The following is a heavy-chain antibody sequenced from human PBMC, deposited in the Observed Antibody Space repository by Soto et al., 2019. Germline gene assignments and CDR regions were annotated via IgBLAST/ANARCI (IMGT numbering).Heavy chain of an antibody. CDR1: GYKFIDYN. CDR2: ISPNSGVT. J-gene: IGHJ4*02. CDR3: GRDRFCSGDTCSGSIDY. V-gene: IGHV1-2*02. Sequence: ASVKVSCKTSGYKFIDYNVYWVRQAPGQGLEWMGWISPNSGVTKYDPAFQGRITMTRDTSIGTAYLELGDLRSGDTALYFCGRDRFCSGDTCSGSIDYWGQGTLVTVSS. D-gene: IGHD2-15*01.